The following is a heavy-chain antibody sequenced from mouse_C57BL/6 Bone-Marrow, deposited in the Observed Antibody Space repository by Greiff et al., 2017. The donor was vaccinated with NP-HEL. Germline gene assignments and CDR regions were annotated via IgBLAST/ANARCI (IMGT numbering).Heavy chain of an antibody. J-gene: IGHJ1*03. CDR1: GFNIKDYY. V-gene: IGHV14-1*01. D-gene: IGHD1-1*01. Sequence: EVQLQQSGAELVRPGASVKLSCTASGFNIKDYYMHWVKQRPEQGLEWIGRIDPEDGDTEYAPKFQGKATMTADTSSNTAYLQLSSLTSEDTAVYYCTQYYGSSLYWYFDVWGTGTTVTVSS. CDR3: TQYYGSSLYWYFDV. CDR2: IDPEDGDT.